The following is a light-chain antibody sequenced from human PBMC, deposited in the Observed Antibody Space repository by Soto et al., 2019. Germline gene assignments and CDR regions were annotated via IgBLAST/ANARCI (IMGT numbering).Light chain of an antibody. J-gene: IGLJ1*01. V-gene: IGLV1-44*01. CDR3: AAWDDSLNGLV. CDR2: NNN. Sequence: QSVLTQPPSASGTPGQRVTISCSGRRSNIGRNTVNWYQQLPVTAPNLLIYNNNQRPSGVPERFSGSKSGTSASLAISGLQSEDEADYYCAAWDDSLNGLVFGTGTKLTVL. CDR1: RSNIGRNT.